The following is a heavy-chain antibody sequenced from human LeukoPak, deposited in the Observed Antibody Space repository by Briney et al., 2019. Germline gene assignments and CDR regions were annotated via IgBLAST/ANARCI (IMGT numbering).Heavy chain of an antibody. D-gene: IGHD6-13*01. CDR1: GFTFSSYS. Sequence: GGSLRLSCAASGFTFSSYSMNWVRQAPGKGLEWVSSISSSSTYIYYADSVKGRFTISRDNAKNPLYLQMNSLRAADTALYYCARDLGQQLAFDPWGQGTLVTVSS. J-gene: IGHJ5*02. CDR3: ARDLGQQLAFDP. CDR2: ISSSSTYI. V-gene: IGHV3-21*01.